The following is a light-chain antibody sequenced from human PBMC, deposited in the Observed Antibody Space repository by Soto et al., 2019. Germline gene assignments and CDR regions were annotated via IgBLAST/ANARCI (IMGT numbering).Light chain of an antibody. CDR3: QQYESSLT. CDR1: QSISSW. V-gene: IGKV1-5*01. Sequence: DIQMTQSPSTLSASVGDSVTITCRASQSISSWLAWYQQKPGKAPKLLIYDASSLEGGVPSRFSGSGSGTEFTLTISRLEPEDFGVYYCQQYESSLTFGGGTKVDIK. J-gene: IGKJ4*01. CDR2: DAS.